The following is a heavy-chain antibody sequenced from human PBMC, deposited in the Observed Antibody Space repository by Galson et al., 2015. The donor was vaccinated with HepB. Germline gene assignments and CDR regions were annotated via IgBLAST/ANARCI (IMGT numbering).Heavy chain of an antibody. D-gene: IGHD3-10*01. CDR1: GFFFSSYA. CDR3: SRARGDYYNSGPAF. V-gene: IGHV3-30*04. Sequence: SLRLSCAASGFFFSSYAMHWVRQAPGKGLEWLAVISYDGGHKYHADSENGRFTISRDNSNNTLFLEVKNLRPEDTAIYYCSRARGDYYNSGPAFWGRGTLVTVST. J-gene: IGHJ4*02. CDR2: ISYDGGHK.